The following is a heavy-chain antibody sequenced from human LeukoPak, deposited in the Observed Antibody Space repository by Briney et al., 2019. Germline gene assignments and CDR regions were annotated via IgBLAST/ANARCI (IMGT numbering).Heavy chain of an antibody. CDR1: GFTFSSYA. J-gene: IGHJ4*02. V-gene: IGHV3-30*04. Sequence: GRSLRPSCAASGFTFSSYAMHWVRQAPGKGLEWVAVISYDGSNKYYADSVKGRFTISRDNSKNTLYLQMNSLRAEDTAVYYCARVLNHYYDSSGFDYWGQGTLVTVSS. CDR3: ARVLNHYYDSSGFDY. CDR2: ISYDGSNK. D-gene: IGHD3-22*01.